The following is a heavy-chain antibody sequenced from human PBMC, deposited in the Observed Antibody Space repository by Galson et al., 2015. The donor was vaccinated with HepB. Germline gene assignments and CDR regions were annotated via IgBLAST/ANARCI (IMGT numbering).Heavy chain of an antibody. Sequence: SVKVSCKVSGYTLTELSMHWVRQAPGKGLEWMGGFDPEDGETIYAQKFQGRVTMTRNTSISTAYMELSSLGSEDTAVYYCARGGYNHASDYWGQGTLVTVSS. J-gene: IGHJ4*02. CDR3: ARGGYNHASDY. CDR1: GYTLTELS. CDR2: FDPEDGET. V-gene: IGHV1-24*01. D-gene: IGHD1-14*01.